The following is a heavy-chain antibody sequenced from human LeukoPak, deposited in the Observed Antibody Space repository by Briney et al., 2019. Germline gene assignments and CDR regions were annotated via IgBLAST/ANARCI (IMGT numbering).Heavy chain of an antibody. V-gene: IGHV4-34*01. Sequence: SSETLSLTCAVYGGSFSGYYWSWIRQPPGKGLEWIGEINHSGSTNYNPSLKSRVTISVDTSKNQFSLKLSSVTAADTAVYYCARERVRYSCSPLDYWGQGTLVTVSS. CDR1: GGSFSGYY. CDR3: ARERVRYSCSPLDY. CDR2: INHSGST. D-gene: IGHD6-13*01. J-gene: IGHJ4*02.